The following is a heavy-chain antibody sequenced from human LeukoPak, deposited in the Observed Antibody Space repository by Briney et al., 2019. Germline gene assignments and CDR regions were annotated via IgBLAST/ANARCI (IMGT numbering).Heavy chain of an antibody. CDR1: GGSISCYY. Sequence: SETLSLTCIVSGGSISCYYWSWIRQPAGKGLEWIGRIYTSGSTNYNPSLKSRVTMSVDTSKNQFSLKLSSVTAADTAVYYCARDRSGSGRGHDYWGQGTLVTVSS. V-gene: IGHV4-4*07. CDR2: IYTSGST. J-gene: IGHJ4*02. CDR3: ARDRSGSGRGHDY. D-gene: IGHD6-19*01.